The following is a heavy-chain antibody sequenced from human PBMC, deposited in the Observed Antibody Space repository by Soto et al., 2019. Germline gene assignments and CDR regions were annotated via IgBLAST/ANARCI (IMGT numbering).Heavy chain of an antibody. Sequence: QVQLVQSGAEVKKPGASVKVSCKASGYTFTSYGISWVRQAPGQGLEWMGWISAYNGNTNYAQKLQGRVTMTTDTSTSTAYMELRSLRSDDTAVYYCARESRPIYCSGGSCYSEGSWFDPWGQGTLITVSS. CDR2: ISAYNGNT. CDR1: GYTFTSYG. J-gene: IGHJ5*02. V-gene: IGHV1-18*01. CDR3: ARESRPIYCSGGSCYSEGSWFDP. D-gene: IGHD2-15*01.